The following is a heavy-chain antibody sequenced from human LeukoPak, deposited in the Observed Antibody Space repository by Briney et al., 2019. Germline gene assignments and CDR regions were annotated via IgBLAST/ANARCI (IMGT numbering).Heavy chain of an antibody. CDR3: ARAQWLGDYYYYMDV. V-gene: IGHV1-69*05. CDR1: GFTFTDFY. CDR2: IIPIFGTA. J-gene: IGHJ6*03. Sequence: SVKVSCKASGFTFTDFYMYWVRQAPGQGLEWMGGIIPIFGTANYAQKFQGRATITTDESTSTAYMELSSLRSEDTAVYYCARAQWLGDYYYYMDVWGKGTTVTVSS. D-gene: IGHD6-19*01.